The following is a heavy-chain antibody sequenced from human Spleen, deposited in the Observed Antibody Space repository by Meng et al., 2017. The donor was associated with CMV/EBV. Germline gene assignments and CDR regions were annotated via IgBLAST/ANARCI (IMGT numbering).Heavy chain of an antibody. CDR2: IYSGGST. CDR3: AKDNDYSNYVDPTSLSFFDF. J-gene: IGHJ4*02. Sequence: GESLKISCAASGFTFSGYSMNWVRQAPGKGLEWVSVIYSGGSTYYADSVKGRFTISRDNSKSTLSVQMNRLSADDTAVYYCAKDNDYSNYVDPTSLSFFDFWGRGTLVTVSS. V-gene: IGHV3-53*01. D-gene: IGHD4-11*01. CDR1: GFTFSGYS.